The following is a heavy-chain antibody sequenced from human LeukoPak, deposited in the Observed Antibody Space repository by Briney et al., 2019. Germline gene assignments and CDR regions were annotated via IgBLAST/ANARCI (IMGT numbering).Heavy chain of an antibody. CDR2: ISGSGGST. D-gene: IGHD3-22*01. CDR3: AKDCYYDSSGYYYFDY. V-gene: IGHV3-23*01. J-gene: IGHJ4*02. Sequence: GGSLRLSCAASGFTFSSYAMSWVRQAPGKGLEWVSAISGSGGSTYYADSVKGRFTISRDNSKNTLYLQMNSLRAEDTAVYYCAKDCYYDSSGYYYFDYWGQGTLVTVSS. CDR1: GFTFSSYA.